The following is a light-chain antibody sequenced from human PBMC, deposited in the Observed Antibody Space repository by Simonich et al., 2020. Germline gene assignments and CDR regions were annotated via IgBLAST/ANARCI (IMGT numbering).Light chain of an antibody. J-gene: IGLJ2*01. CDR3: CSYAGSVV. V-gene: IGLV2-11*01. CDR2: DVS. Sequence: QSALTQPASVSGSPGQSVTISCTETSSDVGGYNYVSWYQQHPGKAPKLMIYDVSKRPSGVPDRFSGSKSGNTASLTISGLQAEDEADYYCCSYAGSVVFGGGTKLTVL. CDR1: SSDVGGYNY.